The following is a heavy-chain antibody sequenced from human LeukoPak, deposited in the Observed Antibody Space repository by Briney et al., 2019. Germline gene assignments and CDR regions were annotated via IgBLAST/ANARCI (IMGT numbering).Heavy chain of an antibody. J-gene: IGHJ4*02. CDR2: ISSSSYT. Sequence: PGGSLRLSCAASGFTFSDYYMTWIRQAPGKGLEWVSYISSSSYTNYADSVKGRFTVSRDNAKNSLYLQMNSLRAEDTAVYYCARDQGYSYGHCVDYWGQGTLVTVSS. D-gene: IGHD5-18*01. CDR1: GFTFSDYY. V-gene: IGHV3-11*06. CDR3: ARDQGYSYGHCVDY.